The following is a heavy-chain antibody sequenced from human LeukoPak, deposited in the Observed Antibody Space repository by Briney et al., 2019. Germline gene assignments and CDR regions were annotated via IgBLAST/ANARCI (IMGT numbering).Heavy chain of an antibody. D-gene: IGHD1-1*01. V-gene: IGHV3-30*18. CDR1: GFTFSSYG. CDR2: ISYDGSNK. J-gene: IGHJ4*02. CDR3: VKEETGTIDY. Sequence: GGSLRLSCAASGFTFSSYGMHWVRQAPGKGLEWVAVISYDGSNKYYADSVKGRFTISRDNSKNTLYRQMNSLRAEDTAVYYCVKEETGTIDYWGQGTLVTVSS.